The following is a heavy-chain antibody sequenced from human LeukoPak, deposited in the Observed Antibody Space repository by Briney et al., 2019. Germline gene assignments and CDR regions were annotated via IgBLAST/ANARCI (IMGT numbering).Heavy chain of an antibody. CDR3: ARELPAGYSYGLNYFDY. D-gene: IGHD5-18*01. CDR1: GGSFSGYY. J-gene: IGHJ4*02. CDR2: INHSGST. V-gene: IGHV4-34*01. Sequence: PSETLSLTCAVYGGSFSGYYWSWIRQPPGKGLEWIGEINHSGSTNYNPSLKSRVTISVDTSKNQFSLKLSSVTAADTAVYHCARELPAGYSYGLNYFDYWGQGTLVTVSS.